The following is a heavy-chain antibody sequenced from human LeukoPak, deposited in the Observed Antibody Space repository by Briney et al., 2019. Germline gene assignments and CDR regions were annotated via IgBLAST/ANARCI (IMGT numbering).Heavy chain of an antibody. CDR3: ARARIYRPHH. V-gene: IGHV4-39*01. D-gene: IGHD2-21*01. Sequence: SETLSLTCTVSGGSISSSSYYWVWLRQPPGKGLESTVSVYDSGTTYYNPSLKSRVPISVDTCKSQSSLKLSSVTAADTAMYYCARARIYRPHHWGQGRLVTASS. CDR2: VYDSGTT. CDR1: GGSISSSSYY. J-gene: IGHJ4*02.